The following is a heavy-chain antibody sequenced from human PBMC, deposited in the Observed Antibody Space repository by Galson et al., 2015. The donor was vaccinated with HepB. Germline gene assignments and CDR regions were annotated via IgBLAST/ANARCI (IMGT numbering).Heavy chain of an antibody. CDR1: GGTFSSNA. J-gene: IGHJ4*02. CDR2: IIPIFGIA. CDR3: ARDGNSYGYIDY. Sequence: SVKVSCKASGGTFSSNAISWVRQAPGQGLEWMGVIIPIFGIANYAQKLQGRVTITADKSTSTVYMELNSLRSEDTAMYLCARDGNSYGYIDYWGQGTLVTVSS. V-gene: IGHV1-69*10. D-gene: IGHD5-18*01.